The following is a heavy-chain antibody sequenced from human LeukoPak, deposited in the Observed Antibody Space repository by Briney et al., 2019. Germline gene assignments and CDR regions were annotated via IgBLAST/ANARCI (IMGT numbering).Heavy chain of an antibody. CDR1: GFTFSTYS. CDR2: ISSSSSSI. V-gene: IGHV3-48*02. CDR3: ARERLWFFDH. Sequence: GGSLRLSCAASGFTFSTYSMNWVRQAPGKGLEWVSYISSSSSSIYYADSVKGRFTISRDSAKNSLYLQMSSLRDEDTAVYYCARERLWFFDHWGQGTLVTVSS. J-gene: IGHJ5*02. D-gene: IGHD3-10*01.